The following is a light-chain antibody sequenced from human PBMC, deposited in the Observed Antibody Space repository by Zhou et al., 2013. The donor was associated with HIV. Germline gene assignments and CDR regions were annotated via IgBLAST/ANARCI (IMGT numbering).Light chain of an antibody. Sequence: DIQMTQSPSSASASVGDRVTITCRASQTIINYLNWYQQKPGKAPNLLIYQASSLQSGVPSRFSGSGSGTEFTLTITSLQPDDFATYYCQQYNFYSGFTFGPGTKSGYQT. J-gene: IGKJ3*01. CDR3: QQYNFYSGFT. CDR2: QAS. CDR1: QTIINY. V-gene: IGKV1-5*03.